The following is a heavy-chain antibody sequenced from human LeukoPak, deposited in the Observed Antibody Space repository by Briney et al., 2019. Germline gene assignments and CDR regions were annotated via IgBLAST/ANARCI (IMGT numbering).Heavy chain of an antibody. CDR1: GFTFSSYG. Sequence: GGSLRLSCAGSGFTFSSYGTHWVRQAPGKGLEWVAVISYDGSYKYYADSVKGRFTISRDNSKNTLYLQMNSLRAEDTAVYYCAKGAYCGGDCYSEILDYWGQGTLVTVSS. D-gene: IGHD2-21*02. CDR2: ISYDGSYK. V-gene: IGHV3-30*18. J-gene: IGHJ4*02. CDR3: AKGAYCGGDCYSEILDY.